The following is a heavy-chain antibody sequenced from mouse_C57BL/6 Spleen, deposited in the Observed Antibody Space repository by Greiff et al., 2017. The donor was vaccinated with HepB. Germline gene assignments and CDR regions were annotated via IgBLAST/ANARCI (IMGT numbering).Heavy chain of an antibody. V-gene: IGHV14-2*01. D-gene: IGHD2-2*01. J-gene: IGHJ3*01. CDR2: IDPEDGET. CDR3: ARMVTTDGAWFAY. CDR1: GFNIKDYY. Sequence: VQLQQSGAELVKPGASVKLSCTASGFNIKDYYMHWVKQRTEQGLEWIGRIDPEDGETKYAPKFQGKATITADTSSNTAYLQISRLTSEDTAVSYGARMVTTDGAWFAYWGQGTLVTVSA.